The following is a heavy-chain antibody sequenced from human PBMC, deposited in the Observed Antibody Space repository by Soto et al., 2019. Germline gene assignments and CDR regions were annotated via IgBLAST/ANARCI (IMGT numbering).Heavy chain of an antibody. V-gene: IGHV1-69*06. CDR3: ARLFYDSSGYYSLRYFDY. J-gene: IGHJ4*02. CDR1: GGTFSSYA. D-gene: IGHD3-22*01. Sequence: QVQLVQSGAEVKKPGSSVKVSCKASGGTFSSYAISWVRQAPGQGLEWMGGIIPIFGTANYAQKFQGRVTITADKSTSTAYMELSSLRSEDTAVYYCARLFYDSSGYYSLRYFDYWGQGTLVTVSS. CDR2: IIPIFGTA.